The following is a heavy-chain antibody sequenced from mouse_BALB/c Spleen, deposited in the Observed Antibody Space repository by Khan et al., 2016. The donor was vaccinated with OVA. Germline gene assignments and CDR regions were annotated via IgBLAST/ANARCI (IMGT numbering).Heavy chain of an antibody. CDR2: IYPGSGNT. CDR1: VYTFTDYY. J-gene: IGHJ3*01. CDR3: ARSGIGSFAY. D-gene: IGHD2-2*01. Sequence: QVQLQQSGAELARSGASVKLSCKASVYTFTDYYINWVKQRTGQGLEWIGEIYPGSGNTYYTEKFKDKATLTADKSSSTAFMQLNSLTSEDSSVYFCARSGIGSFAYWGQGTLVTVSA. V-gene: IGHV1-77*01.